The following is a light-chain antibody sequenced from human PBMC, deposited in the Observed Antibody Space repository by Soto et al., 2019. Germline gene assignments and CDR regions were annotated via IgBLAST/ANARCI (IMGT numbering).Light chain of an antibody. CDR1: SSDVGGYEY. Sequence: QSVLSQPVSVSGSPGQSITISCTGTSSDVGGYEYVSWYQHQSDKAPKLIIYDVTNRPSGVSTRFSGSKSGNTASLTISGIQTEDEADYYCASITRSSTSVFGTGTKVTVL. CDR3: ASITRSSTSV. J-gene: IGLJ1*01. CDR2: DVT. V-gene: IGLV2-14*01.